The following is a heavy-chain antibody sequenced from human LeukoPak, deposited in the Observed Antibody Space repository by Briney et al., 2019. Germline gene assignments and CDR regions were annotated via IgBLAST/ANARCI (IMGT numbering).Heavy chain of an antibody. D-gene: IGHD6-19*01. CDR2: ISAYNSNT. CDR1: GYTFTSYG. CDR3: ARERDGGSGWYTDDAFDI. Sequence: VASVTVSCKASGYTFTSYGINWVRQAPGQGLEWMGWISAYNSNTHYAQKFQGRVTMTRDTSISTAYMELSRLRSDDTAVYYCARERDGGSGWYTDDAFDIWGQGTMVTVSS. J-gene: IGHJ3*02. V-gene: IGHV1-18*01.